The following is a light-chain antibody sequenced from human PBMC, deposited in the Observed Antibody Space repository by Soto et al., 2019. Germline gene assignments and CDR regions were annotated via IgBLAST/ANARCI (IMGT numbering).Light chain of an antibody. CDR1: QSVSSN. CDR3: QQYNNWFRT. Sequence: EMVRTQSPATLSVSPGERATLSCRASQSVSSNLAWYQQKPGQAPRLLIYGASTRATGIPARFSGSGSGTEFTLTISSLQSEDFAVYYCQQYNNWFRTFGQGTKVDIK. J-gene: IGKJ1*01. CDR2: GAS. V-gene: IGKV3-15*01.